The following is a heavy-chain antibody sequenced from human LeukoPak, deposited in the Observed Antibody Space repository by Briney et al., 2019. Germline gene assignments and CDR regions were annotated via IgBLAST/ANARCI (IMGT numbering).Heavy chain of an antibody. CDR2: ISYDGSNK. V-gene: IGHV3-30*18. CDR1: GFTFGSYG. Sequence: GGSLRLSCAASGFTFGSYGMHWVRQAPGKGLEWVAVISYDGSNKYYADSVKGRFTISRDNSKNTLYLQMNSLRAEDTAVYYCAKDELSGSYGEYYFDYWGQGTLVTVSS. D-gene: IGHD1-26*01. J-gene: IGHJ4*02. CDR3: AKDELSGSYGEYYFDY.